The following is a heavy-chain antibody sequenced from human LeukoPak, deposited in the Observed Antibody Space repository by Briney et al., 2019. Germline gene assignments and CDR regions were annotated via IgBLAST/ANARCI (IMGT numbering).Heavy chain of an antibody. CDR1: GGSISSSGYY. V-gene: IGHV4-39*01. D-gene: IGHD3-10*01. Sequence: SETLSLTCTVSGGSISSSGYYWGWLRQPPGTGLEWIGSIHYSGSTYYNPSLKSRVTISVDTSKNQFSLKLSSVTAADTAVYYCARHAVLWFGESNFDYWGQGTLVTVSS. J-gene: IGHJ4*02. CDR2: IHYSGST. CDR3: ARHAVLWFGESNFDY.